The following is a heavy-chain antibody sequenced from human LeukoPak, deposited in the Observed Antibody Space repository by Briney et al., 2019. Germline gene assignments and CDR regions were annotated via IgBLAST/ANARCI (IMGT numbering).Heavy chain of an antibody. CDR2: INPNSGGT. CDR3: ARVRNEFWSPYSPFDY. CDR1: GYTFTGYY. V-gene: IGHV1-2*02. J-gene: IGHJ4*02. D-gene: IGHD3-3*01. Sequence: GASVKVSCKASGYTFTGYYMHWVRQAPGQGLERMGWINPNSGGTNYAQKFQGRVTMTRDTSISTAYMELSRLRSDDTAVYYCARVRNEFWSPYSPFDYWGQGTLVTVSS.